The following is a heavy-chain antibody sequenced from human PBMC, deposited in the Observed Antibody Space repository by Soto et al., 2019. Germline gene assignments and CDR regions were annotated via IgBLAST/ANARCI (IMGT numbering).Heavy chain of an antibody. CDR2: IFHDGNT. CDR3: ARHEGWTGPDQ. J-gene: IGHJ5*02. D-gene: IGHD2-8*02. Sequence: KTSETLSLACAISVASIGIGCWWRWFRQPPGKGLEWIAEIFHDGNTNYIPSLKSRVTISVDKSQNQFSLNVYSVTAADTAVYYCARHEGWTGPDQWGQGTMVTVSS. CDR1: VASIGIGCW. V-gene: IGHV4-4*02.